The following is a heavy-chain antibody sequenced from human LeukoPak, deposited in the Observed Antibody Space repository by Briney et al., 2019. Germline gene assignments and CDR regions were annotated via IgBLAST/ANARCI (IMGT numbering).Heavy chain of an antibody. J-gene: IGHJ4*02. CDR2: IKQDGSVE. Sequence: QPGESLRLSCAGSGFTFSRSWMTWVRQAPGKGREWVASIKQDGSVEHYMDSVKGRFTISRDNAENSLYLQMNSLRAEDTAVYYCAKLLGDVTTFDYWGQGTLVTVSS. V-gene: IGHV3-7*01. CDR3: AKLLGDVTTFDY. CDR1: GFTFSRSW. D-gene: IGHD3-16*01.